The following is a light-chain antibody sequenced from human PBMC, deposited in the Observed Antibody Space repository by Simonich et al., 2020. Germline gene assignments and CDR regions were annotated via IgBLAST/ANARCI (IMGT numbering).Light chain of an antibody. CDR2: GAS. V-gene: IGKV3-15*01. CDR1: QSVSSN. Sequence: EIVLTQSPGTLSLSPGERATLSCRASQSVSSNLARYKQKPGQAPRLLIFGASTRATGSPTRLSGSGSGTEFTLTISSLQSEDFAVYYCQQYNNWPPWTFGQGTKVEIK. CDR3: QQYNNWPPWT. J-gene: IGKJ1*01.